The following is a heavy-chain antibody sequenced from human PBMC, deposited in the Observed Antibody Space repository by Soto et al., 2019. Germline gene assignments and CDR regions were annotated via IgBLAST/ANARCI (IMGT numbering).Heavy chain of an antibody. CDR2: VYSSGST. CDR1: GGSISSVDYY. D-gene: IGHD2-15*01. J-gene: IGHJ4*02. V-gene: IGHV4-30-4*01. Sequence: QVQLQESGPGLVKPSQTPSLTWTVSGGSISSVDYYWSWIRQPPVKSLDWIGYVYSSGSTYYNPSHKSRVTVSVDTSKTKFSLKLGSVTAAATAVYYCAGVSALVVVVAASFDSWGQGTLVTVSS. CDR3: AGVSALVVVVAASFDS.